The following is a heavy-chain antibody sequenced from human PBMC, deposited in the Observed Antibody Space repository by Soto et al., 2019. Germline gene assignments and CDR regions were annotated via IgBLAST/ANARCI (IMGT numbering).Heavy chain of an antibody. CDR2: IIPMLGIA. J-gene: IGHJ3*02. D-gene: IGHD2-21*01. Sequence: QVQLVQSGAEVKKPGSSVRVSCKDSGGTFSTYSMFWVRQAPGQGLEWMGRIIPMLGIANYAQRFQDRVTITADKATATAYMELSSLRSEDTALYYCTIGSWSGEVFDIWGQGTMVTLSS. CDR1: GGTFSTYS. CDR3: TIGSWSGEVFDI. V-gene: IGHV1-69*02.